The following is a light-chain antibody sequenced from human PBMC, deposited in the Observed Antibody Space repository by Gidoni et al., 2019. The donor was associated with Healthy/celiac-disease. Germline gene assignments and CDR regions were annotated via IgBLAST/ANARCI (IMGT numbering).Light chain of an antibody. CDR1: KLGDKY. J-gene: IGLJ2*01. Sequence: SYELTQPPSVSVSPGQTASITCSGDKLGDKYACWYQPKPGQSPVLVIYQDSKRPSGIPERFSGSNSGNTATLTISGTQAMDEADYYCQAWDSSTEVVFGGGTKLTVL. V-gene: IGLV3-1*01. CDR2: QDS. CDR3: QAWDSSTEVV.